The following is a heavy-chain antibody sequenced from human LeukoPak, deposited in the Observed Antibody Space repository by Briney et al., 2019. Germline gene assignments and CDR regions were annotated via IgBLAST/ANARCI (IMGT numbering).Heavy chain of an antibody. V-gene: IGHV1-46*01. D-gene: IGHD4-17*01. CDR3: AREDYGDYRGHYYYYYGMDV. J-gene: IGHJ6*02. CDR1: GYTFTSYY. CDR2: INPSGGST. Sequence: VASVKVSCKASGYTFTSYYMHWVRQAPGQGLEWMGIINPSGGSTSYAQKFQGRATMTGDTSTSTVYMELSSLRSEDTAVYYCAREDYGDYRGHYYYYYGMDVWGQGTTVTVSS.